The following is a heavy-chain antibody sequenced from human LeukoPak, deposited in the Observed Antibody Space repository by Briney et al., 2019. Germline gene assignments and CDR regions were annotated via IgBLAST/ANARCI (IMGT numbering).Heavy chain of an antibody. J-gene: IGHJ6*03. Sequence: PSETLSLTCFVSGDSISSHCWNWIRQPPGKGLEWIGYISSSGSTNYNPSLKSRVTVSIDTSKNQFSLNLSSVTAADTAVYYCARATLVGYFSYFYMDVWGKGTTVTFSS. V-gene: IGHV4-59*11. CDR3: ARATLVGYFSYFYMDV. D-gene: IGHD1-26*01. CDR1: GDSISSHC. CDR2: ISSSGST.